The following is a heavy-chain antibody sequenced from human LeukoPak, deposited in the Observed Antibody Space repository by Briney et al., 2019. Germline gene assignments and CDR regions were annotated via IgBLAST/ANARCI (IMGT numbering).Heavy chain of an antibody. CDR1: GGTFSSYA. CDR3: ARRPYYYGSGSYLLNWFDP. J-gene: IGHJ5*02. V-gene: IGHV1-69*13. CDR2: IIPIFGTA. D-gene: IGHD3-10*01. Sequence: SVKVSCKASGGTFSSYAISWVRQAPGQGLEWMGGIIPIFGTANYAQKFQGRVTITADESTSTAYMELSSLRSEDTAVYYCARRPYYYGSGSYLLNWFDPWGQGTLVTVSS.